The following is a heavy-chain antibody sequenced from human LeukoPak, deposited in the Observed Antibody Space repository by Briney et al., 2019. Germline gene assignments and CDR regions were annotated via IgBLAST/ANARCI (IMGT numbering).Heavy chain of an antibody. V-gene: IGHV3-74*01. Sequence: GGSLRLSCAASGFTFSSYWIHWVRQVPGKGLVWVLRISPDGSRTRYADAVKGRFTISRDNAKNTVYLQMNGLRDEDTAVYYCTGVEGSSTLYYYYYMDVWGKGTTVTVSS. J-gene: IGHJ6*03. CDR1: GFTFSSYW. D-gene: IGHD2-2*01. CDR3: TGVEGSSTLYYYYYMDV. CDR2: ISPDGSRT.